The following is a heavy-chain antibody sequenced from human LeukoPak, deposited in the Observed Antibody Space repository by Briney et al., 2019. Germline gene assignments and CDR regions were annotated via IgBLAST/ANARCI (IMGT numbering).Heavy chain of an antibody. Sequence: PSETLSLTCTVSGGSLSSYYWSWIRQPPGKGLEWIGYIYYSGSTNYNPSLKSRVTISVETSKNQFSLKLSSVTAADTAVYYCASLGGGGSTFDYWGQGTLVTVSS. CDR1: GGSLSSYY. CDR3: ASLGGGGSTFDY. V-gene: IGHV4-59*01. J-gene: IGHJ4*02. CDR2: IYYSGST. D-gene: IGHD3-16*01.